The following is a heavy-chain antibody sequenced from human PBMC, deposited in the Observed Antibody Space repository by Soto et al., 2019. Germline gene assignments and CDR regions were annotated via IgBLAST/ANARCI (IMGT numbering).Heavy chain of an antibody. J-gene: IGHJ4*02. CDR2: ISVGNGNT. CDR3: AIRSLLWDYFDS. D-gene: IGHD3-10*01. CDR1: GYTFSTYA. V-gene: IGHV1-3*01. Sequence: QVLLVQSGAEVKKPGASVKISCETSGYTFSTYAMNWVRQVHGQRLEWMGWISVGNGNTRYSQNFQGRVTFSRDTSANTVYMEVNSLRDEDAAVYYCAIRSLLWDYFDSLGEGTVVTVSS.